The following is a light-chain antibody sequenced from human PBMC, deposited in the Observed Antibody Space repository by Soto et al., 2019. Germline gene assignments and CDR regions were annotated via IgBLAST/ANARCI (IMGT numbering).Light chain of an antibody. CDR2: EDT. CDR3: CSYAGSSTVV. V-gene: IGLV2-23*01. CDR1: FSDAGTYNL. Sequence: QSALTQPASVSGSPGQSITISCTGTFSDAGTYNLVSWYQQHPGKAPKLMIYEDTKRPSGVSNRFSGSKSGYTASLTISGLQAEDEADYYCCSYAGSSTVVFGGGTKLTVL. J-gene: IGLJ2*01.